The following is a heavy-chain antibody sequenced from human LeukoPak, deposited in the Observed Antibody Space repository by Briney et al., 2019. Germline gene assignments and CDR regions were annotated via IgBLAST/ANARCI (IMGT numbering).Heavy chain of an antibody. J-gene: IGHJ5*02. CDR1: GYTFTRSY. CDR2: INPNSGGT. D-gene: IGHD1-14*01. CDR3: ARDHLLFRQPPNWFDP. V-gene: IGHV1-2*02. Sequence: AASVNDSCKSSGYTFTRSYMHWVRPAPGQGLAGMGWINPNSGGTNYAQKFQDRVTMTSDTSISTAYMELSRLRSDDTAVYYCARDHLLFRQPPNWFDPGGQGTLVTVSS.